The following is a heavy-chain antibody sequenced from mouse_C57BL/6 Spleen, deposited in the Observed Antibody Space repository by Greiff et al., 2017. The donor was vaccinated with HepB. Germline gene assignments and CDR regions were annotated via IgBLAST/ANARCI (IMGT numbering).Heavy chain of an antibody. CDR3: TPGGLSHFDY. Sequence: VHVKQSGAELVRPGASVKLSCTASGFNIKDDYMHWVKQRPEQGLEWIGWIDPENGDTEYASKFQGKATITADTSSNTAYLQLSSLTSEDTAVYYFTPGGLSHFDYWGQGTTLTVSS. CDR2: IDPENGDT. D-gene: IGHD3-2*02. CDR1: GFNIKDDY. J-gene: IGHJ2*01. V-gene: IGHV14-4*01.